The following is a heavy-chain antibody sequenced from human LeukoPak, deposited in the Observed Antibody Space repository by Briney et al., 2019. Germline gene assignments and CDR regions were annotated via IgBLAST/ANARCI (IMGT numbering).Heavy chain of an antibody. CDR3: ARTVGNRPDC. Sequence: PGGSLRLSCAASGFTFSSYSMNWVRQAPGKGLEWVSYIRSSSNIIYYADSVKGRFTISRDNTKNSLYLQMNSLTAEGTAVYYCARTVGNRPDCWGQGTLVTVSS. D-gene: IGHD1-26*01. J-gene: IGHJ4*02. CDR2: IRSSSNII. V-gene: IGHV3-48*04. CDR1: GFTFSSYS.